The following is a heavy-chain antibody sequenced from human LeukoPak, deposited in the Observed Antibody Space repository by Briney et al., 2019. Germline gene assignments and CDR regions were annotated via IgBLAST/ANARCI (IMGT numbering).Heavy chain of an antibody. CDR2: IYYSGST. Sequence: SETLSLTRTVSGGSISSYYWSWIRQPPGKGLEWIGYIYYSGSTNYNPSLKSRVTISVDTSKNQFSLKLSSVTAADTAVYYCARWIGIAAAGLGHYYFDYWGQGTLVTVSS. V-gene: IGHV4-59*01. D-gene: IGHD6-13*01. CDR3: ARWIGIAAAGLGHYYFDY. CDR1: GGSISSYY. J-gene: IGHJ4*02.